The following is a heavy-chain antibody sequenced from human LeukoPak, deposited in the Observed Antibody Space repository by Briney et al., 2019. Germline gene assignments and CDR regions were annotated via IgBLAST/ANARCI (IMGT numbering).Heavy chain of an antibody. D-gene: IGHD3-3*01. CDR3: ARVRFLEWFNYYGMDV. CDR1: GYTFTSYG. V-gene: IGHV1-18*01. Sequence: ASVKVSCKASGYTFTSYGISWVRQAPGQGLEWMGWISGYNGNTNYAQKLQGRVTMTTDTSTSTAYMELRSLRSDDTAVYYCARVRFLEWFNYYGMDVWAKGPRSPSP. CDR2: ISGYNGNT. J-gene: IGHJ6*02.